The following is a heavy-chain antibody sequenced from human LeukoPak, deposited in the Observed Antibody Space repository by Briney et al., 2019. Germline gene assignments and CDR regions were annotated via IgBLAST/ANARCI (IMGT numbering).Heavy chain of an antibody. Sequence: GGSLRLSCAASGFTFSSYGMHWVRQAPGKGLEWVAVIWYDGSNKYYADSVKGRFTISRDNSKNTLYLQMNSLRAEDTAVYYCAKREIWLGVYYMDVWGKGTTVTVSS. J-gene: IGHJ6*03. CDR2: IWYDGSNK. CDR1: GFTFSSYG. CDR3: AKREIWLGVYYMDV. V-gene: IGHV3-33*06. D-gene: IGHD3-10*01.